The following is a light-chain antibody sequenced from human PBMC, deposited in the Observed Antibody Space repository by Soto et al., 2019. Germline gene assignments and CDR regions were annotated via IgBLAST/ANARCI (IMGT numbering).Light chain of an antibody. CDR2: GAS. CDR1: QSISSW. Sequence: DLQMTQSPSTLSASVGDRVTITCRASQSISSWLAWYQQKPGKAPKLLIYGASTLQSGVPSRFSGSGSGTEFTLTISSLQPEDFASYYCQQLNSYLFTFGQGTRLEIK. V-gene: IGKV1-5*01. J-gene: IGKJ5*01. CDR3: QQLNSYLFT.